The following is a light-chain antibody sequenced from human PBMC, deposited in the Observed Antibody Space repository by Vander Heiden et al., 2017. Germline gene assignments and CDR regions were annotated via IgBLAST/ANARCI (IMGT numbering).Light chain of an antibody. V-gene: IGLV5-45*03. CDR3: LIWHTSAWV. J-gene: IGLJ3*02. CDR1: SDINVGTSR. CDR2: YNSDSDK. Sequence: QAVLPQPSSLSAPPGASASLTCPLRSDINVGTSRLYWYQQKPGSPPQYLLRYNSDSDKQQGSGVPSRFSGSKDASANAGILLISGLQSEDEADYYCLIWHTSAWVFGGGTKLTVL.